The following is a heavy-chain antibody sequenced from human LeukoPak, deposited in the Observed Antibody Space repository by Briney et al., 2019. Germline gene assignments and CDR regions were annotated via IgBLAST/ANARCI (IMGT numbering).Heavy chain of an antibody. CDR3: AKDKYPNPGGIVGATYFDY. CDR2: ICWNSGNI. D-gene: IGHD1-26*01. CDR1: GFTFDDYA. J-gene: IGHJ4*02. Sequence: GGSLRLSCAASGFTFDDYAMHWVRQAPGKGLEGVSGICWNSGNIGYADSVKGRFTISRDNAKNSMYLQMNSLRAEDTALYYCAKDKYPNPGGIVGATYFDYWGQGTLVTVSS. V-gene: IGHV3-9*01.